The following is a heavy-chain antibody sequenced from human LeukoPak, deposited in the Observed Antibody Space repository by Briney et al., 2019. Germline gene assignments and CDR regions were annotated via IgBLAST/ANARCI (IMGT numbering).Heavy chain of an antibody. Sequence: PGGSLRLSCAASGFTFSDYYMSWIRQAPGKGLEWVSYISSSGSTIYYADSVKGRFTISRDNAKNSLYLQMSSLRAEDTAVYYCARDRAYGDYDAFDTWGQGTMVTVSS. V-gene: IGHV3-11*04. CDR2: ISSSGSTI. CDR3: ARDRAYGDYDAFDT. D-gene: IGHD4-17*01. J-gene: IGHJ3*02. CDR1: GFTFSDYY.